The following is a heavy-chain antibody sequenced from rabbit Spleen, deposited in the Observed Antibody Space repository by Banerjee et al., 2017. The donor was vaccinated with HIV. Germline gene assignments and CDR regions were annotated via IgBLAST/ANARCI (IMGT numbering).Heavy chain of an antibody. CDR2: IYTGNGKT. Sequence: QEQLVESGGGLVKPGASLTLTCTASGFSFSNSYDMCWVRQAPGKGLEWIGCIYTGNGKTYYASWAKGRFTISKSSSTTVTLQMTSLTAADTATYFCARDTSSSFSSYGMDLWGPGTLVTVS. D-gene: IGHD1-1*01. J-gene: IGHJ6*01. V-gene: IGHV1S45*01. CDR3: ARDTSSSFSSYGMDL. CDR1: GFSFSNSYD.